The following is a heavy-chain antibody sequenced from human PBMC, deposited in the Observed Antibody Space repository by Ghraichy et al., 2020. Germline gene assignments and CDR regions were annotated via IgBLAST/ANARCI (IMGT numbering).Heavy chain of an antibody. CDR3: ARHSTSFHFDN. V-gene: IGHV4-59*01. CDR2: VHYSGST. J-gene: IGHJ4*02. Sequence: SCTVSGGSISTYYWSWIRQPPGKGLEWIGYVHYSGSTTYNPSLKSRVIESLDTSKNQFSLKLSSVTAADTAVYYCARHSTSFHFDNWGQGTLVTVSS. D-gene: IGHD1-1*01. CDR1: GGSISTYY.